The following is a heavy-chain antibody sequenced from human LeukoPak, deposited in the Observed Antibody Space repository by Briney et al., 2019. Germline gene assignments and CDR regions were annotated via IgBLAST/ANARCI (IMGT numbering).Heavy chain of an antibody. Sequence: GGSLRLFCAASGFSFSSYSMHWVRQAPGKGLEWVAVLWYDGSNKYYADSVKGRFTISRDNSKNRLYLQMNSLRAEDTAVYYCARDSGAAMTYFDHWGQGTLVTVSS. CDR3: ARDSGAAMTYFDH. J-gene: IGHJ4*02. D-gene: IGHD5-18*01. V-gene: IGHV3-33*01. CDR1: GFSFSSYS. CDR2: LWYDGSNK.